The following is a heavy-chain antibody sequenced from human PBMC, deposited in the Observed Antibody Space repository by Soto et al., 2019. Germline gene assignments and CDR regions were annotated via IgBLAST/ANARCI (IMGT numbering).Heavy chain of an antibody. CDR3: AREVSSGYYLAYFDY. CDR1: GYTFTSYD. V-gene: IGHV1-18*01. CDR2: ISAYNGNT. Sequence: ASVKVSCKASGYTFTSYDISWVRQAPGQGLEWMGWISAYNGNTNYAQKLQGRVTMTTDTSTSTAYMELRSLRSDDTAVYYCAREVSSGYYLAYFDYWGQGTLVTSPQ. D-gene: IGHD3-22*01. J-gene: IGHJ4*02.